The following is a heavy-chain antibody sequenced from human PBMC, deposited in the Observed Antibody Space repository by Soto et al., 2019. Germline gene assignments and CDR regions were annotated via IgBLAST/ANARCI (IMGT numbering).Heavy chain of an antibody. Sequence: SETLSLTCTVSGGSISTYYWYWIRQVPGKGLEWIGFIYHRGSTHYNPSLESRVTMSVDTSKNQFSLNLTSVTAADTAVYYCAREAAVSSNWIDPWGQGTLVTAPQ. CDR2: IYHRGST. J-gene: IGHJ5*02. CDR3: AREAAVSSNWIDP. D-gene: IGHD3-16*01. CDR1: GGSISTYY. V-gene: IGHV4-59*01.